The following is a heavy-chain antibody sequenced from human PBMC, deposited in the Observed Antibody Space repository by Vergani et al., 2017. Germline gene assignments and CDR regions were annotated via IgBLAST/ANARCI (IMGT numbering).Heavy chain of an antibody. D-gene: IGHD4-17*01. CDR1: GFTFSSYA. J-gene: IGHJ4*02. CDR2: ISYDGSNK. Sequence: QVQLVESGGGVVQPGRSLRLSCAASGFTFSSYAMHWVRQAPGKGLEWVAVISYDGSNKYYADSVKGRFTISRDNSKNTLYLQMNSLRAEDTAVYYCARGASGEYVSSFDYWGQGSLVTVSS. V-gene: IGHV3-30-3*01. CDR3: ARGASGEYVSSFDY.